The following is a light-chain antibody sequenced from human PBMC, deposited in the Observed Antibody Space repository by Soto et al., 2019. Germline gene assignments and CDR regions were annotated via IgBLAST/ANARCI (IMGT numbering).Light chain of an antibody. J-gene: IGLJ1*01. CDR3: QSYDSSLSGYV. CDR1: SSNIGSNY. V-gene: IGLV1-47*02. Sequence: QSVLTQPPSASGTPGQRVTISCSGSSSNIGSNYVYWYQQLPGTAPKLLIFVNSQRPSGVPDRFSVSKSGSSASLAITGLQAEDEADYYCQSYDSSLSGYVFGTGTKVTVL. CDR2: VNS.